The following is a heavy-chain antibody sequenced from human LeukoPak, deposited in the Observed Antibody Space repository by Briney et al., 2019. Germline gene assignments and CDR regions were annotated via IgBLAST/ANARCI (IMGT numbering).Heavy chain of an antibody. Sequence: SQTLSLTCTVSGGSISSGSYYWSWIRQPAGKGLEWIGRIYTSGSTNYNPSLKSRVTISVDASKNQFSLKLSSVTAADTAVYYCAREAFGGVIAPCFDYWGQGTLVTVSS. J-gene: IGHJ4*02. D-gene: IGHD3-16*02. CDR2: IYTSGST. CDR1: GGSISSGSYY. CDR3: AREAFGGVIAPCFDY. V-gene: IGHV4-61*02.